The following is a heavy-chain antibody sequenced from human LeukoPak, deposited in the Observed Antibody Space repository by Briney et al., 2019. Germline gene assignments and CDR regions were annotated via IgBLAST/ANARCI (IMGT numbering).Heavy chain of an antibody. J-gene: IGHJ4*02. V-gene: IGHV3-74*01. CDR2: IHSDGSST. CDR3: ARDIYSKSGDDY. D-gene: IGHD6-13*01. Sequence: GGSLRLSCVASGFTFSTYWMHWVRQAPWKGLVWVARIHSDGSSTTYADSVEGRFTISRDNAKNTLYLRMNSLRAKDTAVYYCARDIYSKSGDDYWGQGTLVTVSS. CDR1: GFTFSTYW.